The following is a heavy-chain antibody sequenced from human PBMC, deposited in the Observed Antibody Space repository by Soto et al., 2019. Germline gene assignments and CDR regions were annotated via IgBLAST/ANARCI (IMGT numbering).Heavy chain of an antibody. J-gene: IGHJ4*02. V-gene: IGHV3-74*01. CDR1: GFTFSSSW. Sequence: GSLRLSCAASGFTFSSSWMHWVRQAPGKGLVWVSRINSDGSSTSYADSVKGRFTISRDNAKNTLYLQMNSLRAEDTAVYYCAKDPNMITFGGVIALPPLRRDYWGQGTLVTVSS. D-gene: IGHD3-16*02. CDR3: AKDPNMITFGGVIALPPLRRDY. CDR2: INSDGSST.